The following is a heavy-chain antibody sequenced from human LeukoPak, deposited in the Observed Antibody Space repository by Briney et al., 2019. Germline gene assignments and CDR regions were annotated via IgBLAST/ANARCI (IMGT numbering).Heavy chain of an antibody. V-gene: IGHV3-23*01. CDR2: ISGSGGST. Sequence: GGSLRLSCAASGFTFSSYAMSWVRHAPGKGLEWVSAISGSGGSTYYADSVKGRFTISRDNSKNTLYLQMNTLRAEDTAVYYCAKDPGYSSSWDYFDYWGQGTLVTVSS. CDR1: GFTFSSYA. D-gene: IGHD6-13*01. CDR3: AKDPGYSSSWDYFDY. J-gene: IGHJ4*02.